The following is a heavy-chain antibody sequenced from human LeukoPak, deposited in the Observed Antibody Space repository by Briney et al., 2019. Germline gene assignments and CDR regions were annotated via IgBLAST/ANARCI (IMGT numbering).Heavy chain of an antibody. D-gene: IGHD3-22*01. CDR3: ARHDSSGYYCVENAFDI. CDR1: GGSISSYY. V-gene: IGHV4-59*08. Sequence: SETLSLTCTVSGGSISSYYWSWIRQPPGKGLEWIGYIYYSGSTNYNPSLKSRVTISVDTSKNQFSPKLSSVTAADTAVYYCARHDSSGYYCVENAFDIWGQGTMVTVSS. CDR2: IYYSGST. J-gene: IGHJ3*02.